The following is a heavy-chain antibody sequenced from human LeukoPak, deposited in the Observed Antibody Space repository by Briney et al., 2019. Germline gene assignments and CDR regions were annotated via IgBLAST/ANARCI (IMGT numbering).Heavy chain of an antibody. Sequence: ASVKVSCKVSGYTLTELPIHRVRQAPGKGLEWMGGFDPDDGETVYAQMFQGRVTMTEDTSSDTASMELSSLRSEDTAVYYCVTGTSGSYYVGIVRPIDYWGQGTLVTVSS. CDR3: VTGTSGSYYVGIVRPIDY. CDR1: GYTLTELP. J-gene: IGHJ4*02. CDR2: FDPDDGET. D-gene: IGHD1-26*01. V-gene: IGHV1-24*01.